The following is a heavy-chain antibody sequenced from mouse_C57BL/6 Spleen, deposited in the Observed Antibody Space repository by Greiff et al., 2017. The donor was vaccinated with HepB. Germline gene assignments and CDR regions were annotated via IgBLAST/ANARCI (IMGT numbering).Heavy chain of an antibody. CDR1: GFTFTDYY. V-gene: IGHV7-3*01. CDR3: ARYYYGSSFDY. Sequence: VQVVESGGGLVQPGGSLSLSCAASGFTFTDYYMSWVRQPPGKALEWLGFIRNKANGYTTEYSASVKGRFTISRDNSQSILYLQMNALRAEDSATYYCARYYYGSSFDYWGQGTTLTVSS. J-gene: IGHJ2*01. D-gene: IGHD1-1*01. CDR2: IRNKANGYTT.